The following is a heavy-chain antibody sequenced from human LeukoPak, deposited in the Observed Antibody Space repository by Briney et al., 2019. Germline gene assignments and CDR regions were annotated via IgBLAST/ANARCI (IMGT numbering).Heavy chain of an antibody. Sequence: GGSLRLSCAASGFTFSSYSMMWVRQAPGKGLEWVSYISSSSTTIYYADSVKGRFTISRDNAKNSVYLQMNSLRAEDTAVYYCARLGGRPGDTAMVGPQRWWAVRYNWFDPWGQGTLVTVSS. CDR1: GFTFSSYS. V-gene: IGHV3-48*01. J-gene: IGHJ5*02. CDR3: ARLGGRPGDTAMVGPQRWWAVRYNWFDP. CDR2: ISSSSTTI. D-gene: IGHD5-18*01.